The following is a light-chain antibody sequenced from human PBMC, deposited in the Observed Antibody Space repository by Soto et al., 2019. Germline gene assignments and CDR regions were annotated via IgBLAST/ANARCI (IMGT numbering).Light chain of an antibody. CDR3: QQLNAYPHS. V-gene: IGKV1-9*01. CDR2: GVS. CDR1: QDITNY. Sequence: DIQLTQSPSFLSASVGDRVTITCRASQDITNYLAWYLQKPGKAPKLLIYGVSTLQSGVPSRFSGSGSGTEFTLTVSSLQPEDFATYYCQQLNAYPHSFGGGTKVDIK. J-gene: IGKJ4*01.